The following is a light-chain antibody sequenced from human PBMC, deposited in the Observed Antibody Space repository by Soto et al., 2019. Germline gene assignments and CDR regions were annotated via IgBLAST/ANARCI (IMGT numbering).Light chain of an antibody. Sequence: QSALTQPPSASGSPGQSVTISCTGTSSDVGGYNYVSWYQQHPGKAPKLMIYEVSKRPSGVPDRFSGSKSGNTASLTVSGLQAEDEADYYCSSSAGCNSVVFGGGTKLTVL. J-gene: IGLJ2*01. CDR2: EVS. CDR1: SSDVGGYNY. CDR3: SSSAGCNSVV. V-gene: IGLV2-8*01.